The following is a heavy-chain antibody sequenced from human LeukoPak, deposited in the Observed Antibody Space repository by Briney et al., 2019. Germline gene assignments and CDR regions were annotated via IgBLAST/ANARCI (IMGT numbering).Heavy chain of an antibody. CDR3: ARNTYYDFWSRHYGLDF. J-gene: IGHJ4*02. CDR1: GFTFSSYW. V-gene: IGHV3-74*01. D-gene: IGHD3-3*01. Sequence: PGGSLRLSCAASGFTFSSYWMHWVRQAPGKGLVWVSRINTDGSSTSYADSVKGRFTISRDDAKNSLYLEMHSLRAEDTAVYYCARNTYYDFWSRHYGLDFWGQGILVTVSS. CDR2: INTDGSST.